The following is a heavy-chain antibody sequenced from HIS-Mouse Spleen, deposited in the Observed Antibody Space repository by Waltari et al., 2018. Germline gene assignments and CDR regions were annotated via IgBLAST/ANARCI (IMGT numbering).Heavy chain of an antibody. J-gene: IGHJ4*02. V-gene: IGHV2-70*15. CDR1: GFSLSTSGKC. D-gene: IGHD6-19*01. CDR2: IDWDDDK. Sequence: VTLRESGPALVKPTPTLTLTCPFSGFSLSTSGKCVSWIRQPPGKALEWLARIDWDDDKYYSTSLKSRLTISKDTSKNQVVLTMTNMDPVDTATYYCARIAEGYSSGWYAFDYWGQGTLVTVSS. CDR3: ARIAEGYSSGWYAFDY.